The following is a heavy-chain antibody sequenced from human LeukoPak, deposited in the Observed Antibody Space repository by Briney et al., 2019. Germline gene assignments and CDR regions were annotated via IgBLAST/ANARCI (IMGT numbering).Heavy chain of an antibody. V-gene: IGHV1-2*02. D-gene: IGHD5-12*01. J-gene: IGHJ4*02. CDR1: GYTFTDYF. CDR3: ARGRFSGYGAD. Sequence: ASVKVSCKASGYTFTDYFMHWVRQAPGQGLEWMGWINPNSGGSNFAQKFQGRVTMTRDTSISTAYMELSSLTSDDTAVYYCARGRFSGYGADWGQGTLVTVSS. CDR2: INPNSGGS.